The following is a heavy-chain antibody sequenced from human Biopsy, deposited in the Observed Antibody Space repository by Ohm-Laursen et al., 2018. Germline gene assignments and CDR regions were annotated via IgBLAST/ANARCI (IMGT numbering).Heavy chain of an antibody. CDR1: GESMGTYY. CDR3: ARVRGEFLEWFDY. Sequence: TLSLTCTVSGESMGTYYWTWIRQPPGKGLEWIASIYYSGTTNKNPSLKSRVTISVDTSKRQFYLELSSVTAADTAIYYCARVRGEFLEWFDYCGQGTLITVSS. V-gene: IGHV4-59*01. CDR2: IYYSGTT. D-gene: IGHD3-3*01. J-gene: IGHJ5*01.